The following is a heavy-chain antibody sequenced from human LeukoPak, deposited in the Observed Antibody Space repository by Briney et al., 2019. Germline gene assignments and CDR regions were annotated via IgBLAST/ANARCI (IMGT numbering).Heavy chain of an antibody. CDR3: ARDWGSIKVIADY. CDR2: ISSNSDNT. J-gene: IGHJ4*02. CDR1: GYTFTSYG. D-gene: IGHD7-27*01. V-gene: IGHV1-18*01. Sequence: AAVKVSCKATGYTFTSYGISWVRHAPGQGLEWMGWISSNSDNTNYAQKLQGRVTMTTDTSTSTAYMELRSLRSDDTALYFCARDWGSIKVIADYWGQGTLVTVSS.